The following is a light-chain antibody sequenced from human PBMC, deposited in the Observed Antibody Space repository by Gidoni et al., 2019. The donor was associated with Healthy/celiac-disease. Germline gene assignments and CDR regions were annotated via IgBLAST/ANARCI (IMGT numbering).Light chain of an antibody. CDR3: QQSYSTTCS. CDR1: QSISSY. V-gene: IGKV1-39*01. CDR2: AAS. Sequence: DIQMTQSPSSLSASVGDRVTITSRASQSISSYLNWYQQKPGKAPKILIYAASSLQSGVPSRFSGSGSGTDFTLTISSLQPEDFATYYCQQSYSTTCSFGQGTKLEIK. J-gene: IGKJ2*04.